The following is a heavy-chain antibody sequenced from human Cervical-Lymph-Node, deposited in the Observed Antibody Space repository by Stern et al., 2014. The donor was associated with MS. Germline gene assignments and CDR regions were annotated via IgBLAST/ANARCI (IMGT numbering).Heavy chain of an antibody. CDR3: ARYAGGRRSYSSFPAIDY. CDR2: ISYDGTNK. D-gene: IGHD1-26*01. Sequence: AQLVESGGGVVQPGRSLRLSCGASGFTISSFVMHWVRQAPGKGLEWVAVISYDGTNKYYADSVKGRFTISRDSSNNTLYLHMHSRRAEDTAVYYCARYAGGRRSYSSFPAIDYWGQGTLVTVSS. J-gene: IGHJ4*02. V-gene: IGHV3-30*04. CDR1: GFTISSFV.